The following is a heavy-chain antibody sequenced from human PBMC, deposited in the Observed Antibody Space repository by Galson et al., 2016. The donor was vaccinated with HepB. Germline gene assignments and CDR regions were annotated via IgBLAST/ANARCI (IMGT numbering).Heavy chain of an antibody. D-gene: IGHD3-10*01. J-gene: IGHJ4*02. CDR3: ARNNVGGYYYGSGSFGY. Sequence: SETLSLTCAVSGYSISSGYYWGWIRQPPGKGLEWIGSIYHSGSAYYNPSLKSRVTISIDTSKDQFSLNLSSVTAADTAVYYCARNNVGGYYYGSGSFGYWGQGILVTVSS. V-gene: IGHV4-38-2*01. CDR1: GYSISSGYY. CDR2: IYHSGSA.